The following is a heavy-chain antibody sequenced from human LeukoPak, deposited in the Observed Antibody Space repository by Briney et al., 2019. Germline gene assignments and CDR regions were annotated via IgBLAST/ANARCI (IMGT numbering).Heavy chain of an antibody. CDR3: ARGLAGTLAFDI. Sequence: GGSLRLSCEASGFTVSSNYMSWVRQAPGKGLEWVSVIYSGGSTYYADSVKGRFTISRDSSKNTLYLQMNSLRAEDTAVYYCARGLAGTLAFDIWGQGTMVTVSS. CDR1: GFTVSSNY. CDR2: IYSGGST. J-gene: IGHJ3*02. D-gene: IGHD6-13*01. V-gene: IGHV3-53*01.